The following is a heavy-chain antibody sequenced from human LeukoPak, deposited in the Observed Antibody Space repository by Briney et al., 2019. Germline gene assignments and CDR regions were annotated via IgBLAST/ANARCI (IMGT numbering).Heavy chain of an antibody. CDR2: VNHSGST. CDR1: GGSFRGYY. Sequence: SETLSLTCAVYGGSFRGYYWSWIRQPPGTGLEWIGEVNHSGSTNYNPSLKSRVTISEDASKNQFSLKLSSVTAADTAVYYCARGGNIWSGLLGRNWFDPWGQGTLVTVSS. J-gene: IGHJ5*02. D-gene: IGHD3-3*01. V-gene: IGHV4-34*01. CDR3: ARGGNIWSGLLGRNWFDP.